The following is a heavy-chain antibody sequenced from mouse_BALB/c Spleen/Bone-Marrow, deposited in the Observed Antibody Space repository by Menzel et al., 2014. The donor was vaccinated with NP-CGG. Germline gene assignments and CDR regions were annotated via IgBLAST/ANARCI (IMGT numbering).Heavy chain of an antibody. CDR1: GFSLTRYG. V-gene: IGHV2-9*02. CDR2: IWAGGYI. D-gene: IGHD2-4*01. Sequence: QVQLQQSGPGLVAPSQSLSITCTVSGFSLTRYGVHWVRQPPGKGLEWLGVIWAGGYINYNSALMSRLSISKDNSKSQVFLKMNNLQTDDTAMYFCARDDYDGYFDYWGQGTTLTVSS. CDR3: ARDDYDGYFDY. J-gene: IGHJ2*01.